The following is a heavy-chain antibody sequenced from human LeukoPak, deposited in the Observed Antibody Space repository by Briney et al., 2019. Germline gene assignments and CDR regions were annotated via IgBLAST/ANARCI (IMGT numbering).Heavy chain of an antibody. CDR3: AKAPGLRVIAILDY. V-gene: IGHV3-30-3*01. J-gene: IGHJ4*02. Sequence: PGRSLRLSCAASGFTFSSYAMHWVRQAPGKGLEWVAVISYDGSNKYYADSVKGRFTISRDNSKNTLYLQMNSLRAEDTAVYYCAKAPGLRVIAILDYWGQGTLVTVSS. CDR1: GFTFSSYA. CDR2: ISYDGSNK. D-gene: IGHD2-21*01.